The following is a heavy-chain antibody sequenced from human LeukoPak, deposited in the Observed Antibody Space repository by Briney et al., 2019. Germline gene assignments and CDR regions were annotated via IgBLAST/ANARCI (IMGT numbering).Heavy chain of an antibody. J-gene: IGHJ4*02. CDR3: AKGRSGSYLSYYFDF. CDR1: GFTFSSYA. Sequence: GGSLRLSCAASGFTFSSYAMHWVRQAPGKGLEWVSAISGSGGSTYYADSVKGRFTISRDNSKNTLYLQMNSLRAEDTAVYYCAKGRSGSYLSYYFDFWGQGTLVTVSS. V-gene: IGHV3-23*01. D-gene: IGHD1-26*01. CDR2: ISGSGGST.